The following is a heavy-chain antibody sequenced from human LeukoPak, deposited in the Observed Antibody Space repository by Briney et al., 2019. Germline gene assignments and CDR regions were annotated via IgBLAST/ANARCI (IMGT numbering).Heavy chain of an antibody. D-gene: IGHD3-10*01. Sequence: GGSLRLSCAASGFSFSSYVMNWVRQAPGKGLEWVSGISGSGVSTYYADSVKGRFTISRDNSKNTVSMQMNSLRAEDTAVYYCVKDRYGSDQKDNWGQGTLVTVSS. CDR3: VKDRYGSDQKDN. CDR2: ISGSGVST. V-gene: IGHV3-23*01. J-gene: IGHJ4*02. CDR1: GFSFSSYV.